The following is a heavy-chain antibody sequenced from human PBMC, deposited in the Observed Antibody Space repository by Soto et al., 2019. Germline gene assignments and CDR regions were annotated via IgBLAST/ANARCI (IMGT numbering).Heavy chain of an antibody. J-gene: IGHJ4*02. CDR1: GFTFSSYE. V-gene: IGHV3-48*03. D-gene: IGHD1-26*01. Sequence: EVQLVESGGGLVQPGGSLRLSCAASGFTFSSYEMNWVRQAPGKGLEWVSYISSSGSTIYYADSVKGRFTISRDNAKNSLYLQMNSLRAEDTAVYYCAKVHPTGQYSGSLNYFDYWGQGTLVTVSS. CDR3: AKVHPTGQYSGSLNYFDY. CDR2: ISSSGSTI.